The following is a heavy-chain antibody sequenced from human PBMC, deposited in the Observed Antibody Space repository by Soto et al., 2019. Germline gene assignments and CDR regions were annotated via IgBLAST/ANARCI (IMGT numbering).Heavy chain of an antibody. J-gene: IGHJ5*02. D-gene: IGHD6-6*01. CDR3: ARVSVAARPSNCFDP. CDR1: GGSFSGYY. V-gene: IGHV4-34*01. CDR2: INHSGST. Sequence: PSETLSLTCAVYGGSFSGYYWSWIRQPPGKGLEWIGEINHSGSTNYNPSLKSRVTISVDTSKNQFSLKLSSVTAADTAVYYCARVSVAARPSNCFDPWGQGTLVTVSS.